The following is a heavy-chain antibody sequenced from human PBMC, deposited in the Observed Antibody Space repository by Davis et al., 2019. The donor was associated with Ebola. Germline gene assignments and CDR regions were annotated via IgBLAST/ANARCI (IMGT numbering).Heavy chain of an antibody. Sequence: GESLKISCAASGYTFTSYAMHWVRQAPGQGLEWMGWINPNSGGTNYAQKFQGWVTMTRDTSISTAYMELSRLRSDDTAVYYCARITLVGYYFDYWGQGTLVTVSS. D-gene: IGHD4-23*01. CDR3: ARITLVGYYFDY. V-gene: IGHV1-2*04. CDR1: GYTFTSYA. J-gene: IGHJ4*02. CDR2: INPNSGGT.